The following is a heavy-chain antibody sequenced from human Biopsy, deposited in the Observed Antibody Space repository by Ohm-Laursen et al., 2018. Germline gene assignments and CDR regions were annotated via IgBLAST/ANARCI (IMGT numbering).Heavy chain of an antibody. CDR3: ARAGYSIGYDY. Sequence: LSLTCAASGVTLSGYAMHWVRQAPGKGLEWVTNMNEDETIKNYVDSVKGRFTISRDNAKNSLYLQLNSLRAEDTAVYYCARAGYSIGYDYWGQGTLVTVSS. D-gene: IGHD3-9*01. J-gene: IGHJ4*02. CDR2: MNEDETIK. CDR1: GVTLSGYA. V-gene: IGHV3-7*01.